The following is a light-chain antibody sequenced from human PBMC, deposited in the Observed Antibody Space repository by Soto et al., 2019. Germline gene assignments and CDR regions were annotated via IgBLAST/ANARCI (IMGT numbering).Light chain of an antibody. CDR2: NDS. J-gene: IGLJ3*02. CDR1: NIGTKS. Sequence: SYELSQPPSVSVAPGQTARITCGGNNIGTKSVHWYQQKPGQAPVLVVFNDSDRPSGIPERFSGSNFGDTATTATLTISRVEAGDEADYYCQVWDSSSEWVFGGGTKLTVL. V-gene: IGLV3-21*02. CDR3: QVWDSSSEWV.